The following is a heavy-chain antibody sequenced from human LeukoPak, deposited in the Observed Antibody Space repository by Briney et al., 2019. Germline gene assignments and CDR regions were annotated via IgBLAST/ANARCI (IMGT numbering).Heavy chain of an antibody. D-gene: IGHD3-22*01. CDR3: TTGTTYDSSGYYYDEFFDY. Sequence: GGSLRLSCAASGFTFSDAWMSWVRQAPGKGLEWVSRIKSKAHGGTTDYAAPVKGRFTISSDDSKNTLYLQMNSLKTEDTAVYYCTTGTTYDSSGYYYDEFFDYWGQGTLVTVSS. CDR2: IKSKAHGGTT. CDR1: GFTFSDAW. J-gene: IGHJ4*02. V-gene: IGHV3-15*01.